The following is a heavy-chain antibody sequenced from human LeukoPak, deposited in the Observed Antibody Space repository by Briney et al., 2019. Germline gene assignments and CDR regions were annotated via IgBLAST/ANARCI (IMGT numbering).Heavy chain of an antibody. CDR3: ARHAPTVVGTFDY. Sequence: PSETLSLTCTVTGTSIRSGSYYWSWIRQPPGKGLEWIGYIYYSGSTNYNPSLKSRVTISVDTSKNQFSLKLSSVTAADTAVYYCARHAPTVVGTFDYWGQGTLVTVSS. D-gene: IGHD4-23*01. V-gene: IGHV4-61*01. J-gene: IGHJ4*02. CDR1: GTSIRSGSYY. CDR2: IYYSGST.